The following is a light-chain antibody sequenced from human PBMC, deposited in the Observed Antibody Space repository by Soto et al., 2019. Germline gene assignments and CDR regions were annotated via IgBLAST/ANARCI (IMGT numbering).Light chain of an antibody. CDR2: TNN. Sequence: QSVLTQPPSASGTPGQRVTISCSGSSSNIGSNAVNWYQQFPGTAPKLLIYTNNRRPSGVPDRFSGSNSGTSASLAISGLQSEDEADYYCAAWDDSLNAYVFGTGTKLTVL. CDR1: SSNIGSNA. V-gene: IGLV1-44*01. CDR3: AAWDDSLNAYV. J-gene: IGLJ1*01.